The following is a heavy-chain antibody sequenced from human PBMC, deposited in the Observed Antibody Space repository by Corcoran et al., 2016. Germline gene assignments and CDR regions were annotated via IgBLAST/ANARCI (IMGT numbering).Heavy chain of an antibody. CDR3: ARVLAIGGLYYYGAGAYYFDY. CDR2: ISAYNGNT. D-gene: IGHD3-10*01. V-gene: IGHV1-18*01. Sequence: QVQLVQSGAEVKKPGASVKVSCKASGYTFTSYGISWVRQAPGQGLEWMGWISAYNGNTNYAQKLQGRVTMTTDTYTSTAYMELRSLRSDDTAVYYCARVLAIGGLYYYGAGAYYFDYWGQGTMVTVSS. CDR1: GYTFTSYG. J-gene: IGHJ4*02.